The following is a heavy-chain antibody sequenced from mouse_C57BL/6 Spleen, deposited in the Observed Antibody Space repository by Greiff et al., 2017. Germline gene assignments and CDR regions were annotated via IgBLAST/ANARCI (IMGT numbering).Heavy chain of an antibody. V-gene: IGHV1-81*01. J-gene: IGHJ2*01. D-gene: IGHD2-4*01. CDR3: ARRDYDYDFDY. CDR2: IYPSSGNT. CDR1: GYTFTRYG. Sequence: VQLQQSGAELARPGASVKLSCKASGYTFTRYGICWVKQRTGQGLEWIGEIYPSSGNTNYNEKFKGKATLTADKSSSTAYMERSSLTSEDSAVYFSARRDYDYDFDYWGQGTTPTVSS.